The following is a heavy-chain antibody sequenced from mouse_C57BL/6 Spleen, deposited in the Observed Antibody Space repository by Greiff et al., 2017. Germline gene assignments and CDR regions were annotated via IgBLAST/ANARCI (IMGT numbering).Heavy chain of an antibody. CDR1: GYTFTDHT. Sequence: VQLQQSDAELVKPGASVKISCKVSGYTFTDHTIHWMKQRPEQGLEWIGHLYPSDGSTKYNEKFKGKATLTADKSSSTAYMPLNSLTSEDSAVYFCARGQTGYFDYWGQGTTLTVSS. CDR3: ARGQTGYFDY. D-gene: IGHD4-1*01. V-gene: IGHV1-78*01. J-gene: IGHJ2*01. CDR2: LYPSDGST.